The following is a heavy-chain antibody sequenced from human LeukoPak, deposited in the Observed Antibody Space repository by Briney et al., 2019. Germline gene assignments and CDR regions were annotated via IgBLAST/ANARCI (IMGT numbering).Heavy chain of an antibody. CDR1: GDSVSRNNIA. Sequence: SQTLSPTCAISGDSVSRNNIAWNWIRQSPSRGLEWLGRIYYGSQWYNDYAVSVRGRITITPDTSKNQFSLQLNSVTPEDTAVYYCARGRDVVVVPAADFDYWGQGTLVSVSS. D-gene: IGHD2-2*01. V-gene: IGHV6-1*01. CDR2: IYYGSQWYN. CDR3: ARGRDVVVVPAADFDY. J-gene: IGHJ4*02.